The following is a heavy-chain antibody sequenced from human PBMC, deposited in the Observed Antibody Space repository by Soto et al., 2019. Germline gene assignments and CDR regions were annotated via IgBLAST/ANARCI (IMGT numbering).Heavy chain of an antibody. CDR1: GFTLSGYA. Sequence: PGGSLRLSCAASGFTLSGYAMDWVRQAPGKGLEWVSAISGSGGSTYYADSVKGRFTISRDNSKNTLYLQMNSLRAEDTAVYYCAKAVYGSGRNYYYYGMDVWGQGTTVTVSS. CDR3: AKAVYGSGRNYYYYGMDV. V-gene: IGHV3-23*01. J-gene: IGHJ6*02. D-gene: IGHD3-10*01. CDR2: ISGSGGST.